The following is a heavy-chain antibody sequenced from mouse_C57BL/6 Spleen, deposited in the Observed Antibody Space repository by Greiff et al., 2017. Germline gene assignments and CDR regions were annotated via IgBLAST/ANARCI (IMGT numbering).Heavy chain of an antibody. CDR1: GFNIKDDY. J-gene: IGHJ3*01. CDR3: TDSSGPGEVFAY. CDR2: IDPENGDT. D-gene: IGHD3-2*02. V-gene: IGHV14-4*01. Sequence: DVKLVESGAELVRPGASVKLSCTASGFNIKDDYMHWVKQRPEQGLEWIGWIDPENGDTEYASKFQGKATLTADTSSNTAYLQLSSLTSEDTAVYYCTDSSGPGEVFAYWGQGTLVTVSA.